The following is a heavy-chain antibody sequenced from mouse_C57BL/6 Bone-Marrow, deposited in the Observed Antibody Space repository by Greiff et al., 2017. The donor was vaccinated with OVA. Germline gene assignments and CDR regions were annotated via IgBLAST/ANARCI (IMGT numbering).Heavy chain of an antibody. Sequence: QVQLKEPGPGLVAPSQSLSITCTVSGFSLTSYAISWVRQPPGKGLEWLGVIWTGGGTNYNSAIKSSLGISKDNSKSQVFLKMNLLQADDTAMYYCATYSDSLFAYWGQGTLVTVSA. CDR3: ATYSDSLFAY. J-gene: IGHJ3*01. CDR1: GFSLTSYA. CDR2: IWTGGGT. D-gene: IGHD1-1*01. V-gene: IGHV2-9-1*01.